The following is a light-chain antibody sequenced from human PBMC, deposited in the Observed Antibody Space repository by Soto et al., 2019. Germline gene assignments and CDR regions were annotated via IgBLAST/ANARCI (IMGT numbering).Light chain of an antibody. CDR3: QQYGSSPET. CDR2: GAS. CDR1: HNVRSS. V-gene: IGKV3-20*01. Sequence: EIVLTQSPATLSLSPVERATLSCRASHNVRSSLAWYQQKAGQAPRLLIHGASTRATGTPGRFSGSGSGTDFTLTISRLEPEDFAVYYCQQYGSSPETFGQGTKV. J-gene: IGKJ1*01.